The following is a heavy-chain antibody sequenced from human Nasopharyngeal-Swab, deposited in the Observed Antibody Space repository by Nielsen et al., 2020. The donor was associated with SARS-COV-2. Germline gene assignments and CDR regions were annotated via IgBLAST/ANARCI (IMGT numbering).Heavy chain of an antibody. CDR3: AKDQGPLDY. CDR2: ISYDGSNK. Sequence: GESLKISCAASGFTFSSYGMHWVRQAPGKGLEWVAVISYDGSNKYYADSVKGRFTISRDNSKNTLYLQMNSLRAEDTAVYYCAKDQGPLDYWGQGTLVTVSS. V-gene: IGHV3-30*18. CDR1: GFTFSSYG. J-gene: IGHJ4*02.